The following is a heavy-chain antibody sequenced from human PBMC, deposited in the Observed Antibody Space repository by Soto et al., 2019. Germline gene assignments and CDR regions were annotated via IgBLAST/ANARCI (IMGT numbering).Heavy chain of an antibody. CDR1: GGSVNIVIYY. Sequence: EPLSLTCTVPGGSVNIVIYYWCWIRQPPGKGLEWIGFIHYSGSTNYNPSLKSRVTMSVDTSKNQFSLKLTSVNAADTAVYYCTRGGDAYKNGHWGQG. CDR2: IHYSGST. V-gene: IGHV4-61*01. J-gene: IGHJ1*01. D-gene: IGHD2-21*01. CDR3: TRGGDAYKNGH.